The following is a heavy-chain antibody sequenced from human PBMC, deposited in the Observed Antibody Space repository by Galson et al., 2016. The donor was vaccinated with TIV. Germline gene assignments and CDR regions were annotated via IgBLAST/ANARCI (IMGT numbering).Heavy chain of an antibody. CDR2: ILYDGSSQ. V-gene: IGHV3-30*03. CDR1: GFTFSHFG. J-gene: IGHJ4*02. D-gene: IGHD2-2*01. Sequence: SLRLSCAASGFTFSHFGMHWVRQSPGKGLEWLAVILYDGSSQFYADSVEGRFAISRDNSKNTLYLQMNSLGAEDTAVYYCATWVSCNSTSCYYFDYWGQGTLVTVAS. CDR3: ATWVSCNSTSCYYFDY.